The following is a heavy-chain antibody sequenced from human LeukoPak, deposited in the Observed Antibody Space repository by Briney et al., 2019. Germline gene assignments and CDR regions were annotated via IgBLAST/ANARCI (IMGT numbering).Heavy chain of an antibody. CDR3: AKVPSDYDFWSGLEYHYFDY. CDR2: ISYDGSNK. V-gene: IGHV3-30*04. J-gene: IGHJ4*02. Sequence: GRSLRLSCAASGFTFSSYAMHWVRQAPGKGLEWVAVISYDGSNKYYADSVKGRFTISRDNSKNTLYLQMNSLRAEDTAVYYCAKVPSDYDFWSGLEYHYFDYWGQGTLVTVSS. D-gene: IGHD3-3*01. CDR1: GFTFSSYA.